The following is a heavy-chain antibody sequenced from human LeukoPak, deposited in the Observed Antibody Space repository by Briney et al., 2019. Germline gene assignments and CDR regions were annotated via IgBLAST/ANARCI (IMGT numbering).Heavy chain of an antibody. CDR2: IKEDGSEK. CDR1: GFIFSSYW. D-gene: IGHD2-21*01. V-gene: IGHV3-7*03. J-gene: IGHJ3*02. CDR3: ARDIRQIGAFDI. Sequence: GGALRLSCAASGFIFSSYWMSWVRQAPGKGLEWVSNIKEDGSEKYYVDSVKGRFTISRDNAKNSLYLQTNSMRAEDTAVYYCARDIRQIGAFDIWGQGTMVTVSS.